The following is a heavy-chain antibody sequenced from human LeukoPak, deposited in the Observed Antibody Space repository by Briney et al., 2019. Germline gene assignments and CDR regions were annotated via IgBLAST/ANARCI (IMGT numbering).Heavy chain of an antibody. CDR1: GFTLSSYA. J-gene: IGHJ4*02. D-gene: IGHD3-22*01. CDR2: ISGNAGST. V-gene: IGHV3-23*01. CDR3: ARDLNLYYYDSSGYSVN. Sequence: PGGSLRLSCAASGFTLSSYAMSWVRQAPGKGLEWVSLISGNAGSTYYADSVKGRFTISRDITKNTLYLQMNSLRAEDTAVYYCARDLNLYYYDSSGYSVNWGQGTLVTVSS.